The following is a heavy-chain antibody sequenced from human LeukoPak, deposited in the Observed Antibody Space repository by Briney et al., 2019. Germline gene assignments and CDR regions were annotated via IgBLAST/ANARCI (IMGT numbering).Heavy chain of an antibody. V-gene: IGHV3-30*04. J-gene: IGHJ4*02. D-gene: IGHD3-10*01. CDR3: ARYGSGTTLFSGYFDF. CDR2: ISYDGRNK. CDR1: IFTLSVYT. Sequence: GRSLRLSPAPSIFTLSVYTMQGVPQTPGKGRGSVSVISYDGRNKYNADPVKGRFTISRDNSKNTLYLQMNSLKAEDTAVYYWARYGSGTTLFSGYFDFWGRGNLVTVSA.